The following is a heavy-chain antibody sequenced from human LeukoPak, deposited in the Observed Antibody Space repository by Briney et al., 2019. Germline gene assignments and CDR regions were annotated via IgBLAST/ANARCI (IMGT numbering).Heavy chain of an antibody. CDR2: ISSSSSYI. CDR3: ANSYCTSARCYVPEYFQH. CDR1: GFTFSGYT. J-gene: IGHJ1*01. Sequence: GGSLRLSCAASGFTFSGYTMNWVRQAPGKGLEWVSSISSSSSYIRYADSVKGRFTISRDNAKNSLCLQMNSLRAEDTAVYYCANSYCTSARCYVPEYFQHWGQGTLVTVSS. V-gene: IGHV3-21*01. D-gene: IGHD2-2*01.